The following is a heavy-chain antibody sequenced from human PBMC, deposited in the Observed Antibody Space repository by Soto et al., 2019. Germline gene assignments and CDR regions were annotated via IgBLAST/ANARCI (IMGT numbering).Heavy chain of an antibody. CDR1: GGSVSSGSYY. D-gene: IGHD3-22*01. V-gene: IGHV4-61*01. Sequence: QVQLQESGPGLVKPSETLSLTCTVSGGSVSSGSYYWSWIRQPPGKGLEWIGYIYYSGSTNYNPSLKSRVTISVDTSKNQFSLKLSSVTAADTAVYYCASGDRYYYDSSGYDYWGQGTLVTVSS. CDR2: IYYSGST. CDR3: ASGDRYYYDSSGYDY. J-gene: IGHJ4*02.